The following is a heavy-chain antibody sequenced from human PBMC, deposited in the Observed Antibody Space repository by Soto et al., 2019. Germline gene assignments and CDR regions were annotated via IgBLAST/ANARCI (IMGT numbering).Heavy chain of an antibody. CDR2: INPSGGSK. CDR1: GYTISSYY. D-gene: IGHD6-19*01. CDR3: ARASVSGRRFDY. V-gene: IGHV1-46*03. J-gene: IGHJ4*02. Sequence: ASVTVSCKASGYTISSYYMHWVRQAPGQGLEWMGIINPSGGSKTYAQKFQGRISMTRDTSTSTVYMELSSLTSEDTAVYYCARASVSGRRFDYWGEGTLVTVSS.